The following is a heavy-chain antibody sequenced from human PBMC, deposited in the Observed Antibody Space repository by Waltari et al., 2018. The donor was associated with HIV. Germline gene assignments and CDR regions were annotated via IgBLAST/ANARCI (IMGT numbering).Heavy chain of an antibody. V-gene: IGHV4-61*02. CDR2: MSTSGSS. Sequence: QVQLQESGPRLVKSSETLSLTCNVSGASITTGNYFWTWIRQPAGKGPEWIGRMSTSGSSKYNPSLKTRVTISLDKSNNQFSLKLTSVTAADTAVYYCARESAVYKYYRYCSDDDCYSRWFDPWGQGTLVTVSS. CDR1: GASITTGNYF. D-gene: IGHD2-15*01. J-gene: IGHJ5*02. CDR3: ARESAVYKYYRYCSDDDCYSRWFDP.